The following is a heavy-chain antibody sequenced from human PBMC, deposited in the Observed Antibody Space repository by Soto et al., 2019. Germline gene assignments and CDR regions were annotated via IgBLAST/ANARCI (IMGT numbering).Heavy chain of an antibody. J-gene: IGHJ4*02. V-gene: IGHV4-30-4*01. Sequence: QVQLQESGPGLVKPSQTLSLTCTVSGGSISNNDYYWSWIRQPPGKGLEWIGYIYYSGSSFYNPSLNSRVTVSIDTSKSQLSLKLSSVTAADTAVYYCARWRVYDDYGDYWGQGTLVTVSS. CDR1: GGSISNNDYY. CDR3: ARWRVYDDYGDY. CDR2: IYYSGSS. D-gene: IGHD4-17*01.